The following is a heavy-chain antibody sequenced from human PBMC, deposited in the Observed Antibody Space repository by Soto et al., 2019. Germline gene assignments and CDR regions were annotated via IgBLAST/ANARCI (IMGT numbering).Heavy chain of an antibody. J-gene: IGHJ4*02. D-gene: IGHD1-26*01. CDR1: GDSISNYY. CDR3: ARRYGGNLDY. CDR2: IYYSGST. Sequence: TSETLSLTCTVSGDSISNYYWTLIRQPPGKGLEWIGYIYYSGSTNYNPSLKSRVTISVDTSKNQFSLKLSSVTAADTAVYYCARRYGGNLDYWGQGTLVTVSS. V-gene: IGHV4-59*08.